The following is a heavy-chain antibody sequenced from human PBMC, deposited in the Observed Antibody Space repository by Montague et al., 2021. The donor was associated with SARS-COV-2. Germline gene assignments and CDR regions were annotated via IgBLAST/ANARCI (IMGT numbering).Heavy chain of an antibody. CDR3: ARVGSSGWYAPGYFDY. D-gene: IGHD6-19*01. CDR1: GGSTTSSNYY. CDR2: ISYSGST. V-gene: IGHV4-39*01. Sequence: SETLSLTCTVSGGSTTSSNYYWGWIRQPPGKGLEWFGSISYSGSTYYNPSLKGRVTMSVDTSKHQFSLRLSSVTAADTAVYYCARVGSSGWYAPGYFDYWGQGTLVTVSS. J-gene: IGHJ4*02.